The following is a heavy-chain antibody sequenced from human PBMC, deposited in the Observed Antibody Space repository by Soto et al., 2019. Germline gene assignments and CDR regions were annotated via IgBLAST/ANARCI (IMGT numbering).Heavy chain of an antibody. D-gene: IGHD2-8*02. CDR3: AKDGTVEWYYYYGMDV. Sequence: GGSLRLSCAASGFTFSSYAMSWVRQAPGKGLEWVSAISGSGGSTYYADSVKGRFTISRDNSKNTLYLQMNSLRAEDTAVYYCAKDGTVEWYYYYGMDVWGQGTTVTVSS. CDR1: GFTFSSYA. J-gene: IGHJ6*02. CDR2: ISGSGGST. V-gene: IGHV3-23*01.